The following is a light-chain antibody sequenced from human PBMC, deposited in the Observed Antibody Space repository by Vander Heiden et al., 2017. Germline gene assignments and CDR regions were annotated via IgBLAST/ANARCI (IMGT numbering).Light chain of an antibody. CDR3: QQYSGTPRT. J-gene: IGKJ1*01. Sequence: DIVMTQSPDSLAVSLGERATINCKSSQSVLYSSNNKNYLAWYQQKPGQPPKLLIYWASTRESGVPDRFSGSGSGTDFTLTISSLHAEDVAVYYCQQYSGTPRTFGQGTKVEIK. CDR1: QSVLYSSNNKNY. V-gene: IGKV4-1*01. CDR2: WAS.